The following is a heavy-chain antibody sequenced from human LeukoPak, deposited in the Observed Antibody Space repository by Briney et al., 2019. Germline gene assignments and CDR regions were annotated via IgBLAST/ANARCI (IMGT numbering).Heavy chain of an antibody. CDR1: GDSVSSNSVT. D-gene: IGHD2-2*01. CDR2: TYYRSTWYN. J-gene: IGHJ5*02. Sequence: SQTLSLTCAISGDSVSSNSVTWNWIRQSPSRGLEWLGRTYYRSTWYNDYAVSVRGRITVNPDTSKNQFSVHLNSVTPEDTAVYYCARRLTQYDCFDPWGQGILVTVSS. V-gene: IGHV6-1*01. CDR3: ARRLTQYDCFDP.